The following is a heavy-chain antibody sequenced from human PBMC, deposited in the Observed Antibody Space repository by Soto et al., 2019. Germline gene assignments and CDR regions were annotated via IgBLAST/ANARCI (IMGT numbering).Heavy chain of an antibody. J-gene: IGHJ6*02. V-gene: IGHV2-5*02. CDR1: GFSLNTGGVG. Sequence: QITLKESGPTLVKPTQSLTLTCTFSGFSLNTGGVGVGWVRQPPGKALEWLALIYWDDDKRYSPSLKRRRTSTNDTSQSQVVPTPTNMDPVDTATDDCAHFTILPWNVWGQGTTVTVSS. D-gene: IGHD2-21*01. CDR2: IYWDDDK. CDR3: AHFTILPWNV.